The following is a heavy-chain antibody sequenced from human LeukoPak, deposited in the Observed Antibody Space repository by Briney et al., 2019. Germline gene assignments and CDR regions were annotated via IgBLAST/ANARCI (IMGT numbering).Heavy chain of an antibody. V-gene: IGHV1-69*04. J-gene: IGHJ4*02. CDR2: IIPILGIA. Sequence: ASVKVSRKASGGTFSSYAISWVRQAPGQGLEWMGRIIPILGIANYAQKFQGRVTITADKSTSTAYMELSSLRSEDTAVYYCARGPDYRFDYWGQGTLVTVSS. D-gene: IGHD4-11*01. CDR1: GGTFSSYA. CDR3: ARGPDYRFDY.